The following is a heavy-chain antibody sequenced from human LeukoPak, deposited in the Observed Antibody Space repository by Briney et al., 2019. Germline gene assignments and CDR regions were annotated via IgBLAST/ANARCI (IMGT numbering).Heavy chain of an antibody. V-gene: IGHV4-39*07. CDR2: VHYTRSYSGTT. D-gene: IGHD3-16*01. CDR3: ARGAHAYYFDY. Sequence: SETLSLTCTVSSGSIGSDALYWGWIRQSPGKGLEWIGSVHYTRSYSGTTYYNPSLKSRITISLDTSKNQFSLKLSSVTAADTAVYYCARGAHAYYFDYWGQGTLVTVSS. J-gene: IGHJ4*02. CDR1: SGSIGSDALY.